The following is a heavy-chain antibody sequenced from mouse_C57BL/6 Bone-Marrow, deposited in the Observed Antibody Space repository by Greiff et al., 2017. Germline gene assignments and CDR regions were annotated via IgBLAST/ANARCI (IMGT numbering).Heavy chain of an antibody. CDR2: IHPSDSDT. D-gene: IGHD1-1*01. Sequence: VQLQQPGAELVKPGASVKVSCKASGYTFTSYWMHWVKQRPDQGLEWIGRIHPSDSDTNYNQKFKGKATLTVDKSSSTAYMQLSSRTSEDSAVYYCAIGETTVVATEPFDDWGQGTTLTVSS. V-gene: IGHV1-74*01. CDR3: AIGETTVVATEPFDD. J-gene: IGHJ2*01. CDR1: GYTFTSYW.